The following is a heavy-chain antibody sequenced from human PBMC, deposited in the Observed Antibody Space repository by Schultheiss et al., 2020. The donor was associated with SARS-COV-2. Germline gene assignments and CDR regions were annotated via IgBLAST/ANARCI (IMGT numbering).Heavy chain of an antibody. CDR1: GGSISSGGYY. Sequence: SETLSLTCAVYGGSISSGGYYWSWIRQHPGKGLEWIGYIYYSGSTYYNPSLKSRVTISVDTSKNQFSLKLSSVTAADTAVYYCARLPYYYDSSGYYLAAAFDIWGQGTMVTVSS. V-gene: IGHV4-39*01. CDR2: IYYSGST. CDR3: ARLPYYYDSSGYYLAAAFDI. J-gene: IGHJ3*02. D-gene: IGHD3-22*01.